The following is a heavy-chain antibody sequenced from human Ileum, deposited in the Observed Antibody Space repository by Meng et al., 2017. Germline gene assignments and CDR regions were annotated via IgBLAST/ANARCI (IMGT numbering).Heavy chain of an antibody. D-gene: IGHD3-9*01. V-gene: IGHV4-34*01. Sequence: QVQLRQWGEGLLKPSETLSLTCAVYDGSLGGYYLSWIRQPPRKGLEWVGEIHPGGSTSYNPSLQSRVTIAVDTSKNQFSVTLSSVSAADTAVYYCATGVDWAKSGNIWGQGTLVTVSS. CDR1: DGSLGGYY. CDR3: ATGVDWAKSGNI. J-gene: IGHJ4*02. CDR2: IHPGGST.